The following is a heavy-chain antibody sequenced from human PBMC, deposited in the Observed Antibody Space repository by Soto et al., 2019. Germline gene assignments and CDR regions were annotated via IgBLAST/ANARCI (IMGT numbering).Heavy chain of an antibody. Sequence: VQLVESGGGEVQPGRSLRLSCAASGFTYTDFALHWVRQAPGKGLEWVAIISYDGSDKYYADSVKGRFAIYRDNTKNTLYLEMNSLRPEDTAVYFCARRAWDSYYAIDVWGQGTTVTVFS. J-gene: IGHJ6*02. D-gene: IGHD3-22*01. CDR1: GFTYTDFA. CDR2: ISYDGSDK. V-gene: IGHV3-30*09. CDR3: ARRAWDSYYAIDV.